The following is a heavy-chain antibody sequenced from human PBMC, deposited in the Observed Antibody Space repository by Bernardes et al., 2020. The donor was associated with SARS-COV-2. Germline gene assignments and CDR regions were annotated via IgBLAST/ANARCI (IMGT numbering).Heavy chain of an antibody. V-gene: IGHV3-23*01. CDR2: ISGSGGST. CDR3: AREDGGRRDAFDI. D-gene: IGHD1-26*01. J-gene: IGHJ3*02. CDR1: EFTFGSFA. Sequence: GWSLRPSCAASEFTFGSFAMTWVRQAPGKGLEWVSAISGSGGSTYYADSVKGRFTISRDNAKNTLYLQMNSLRAEDTAVYYCAREDGGRRDAFDIWGQGTMVTVSS.